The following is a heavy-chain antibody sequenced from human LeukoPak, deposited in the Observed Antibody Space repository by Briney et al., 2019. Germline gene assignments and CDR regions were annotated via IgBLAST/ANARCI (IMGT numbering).Heavy chain of an antibody. Sequence: GGSLRFYCAASEFTFSSYSMNWDRQAPGKGLEWVSYISSSSSTIYYAGSVKGEFTISRDNAKNSLYLQMNSLRAEDTAVYYCARGSYDSSGYYLGAGARADYWGQGTLVTVSS. J-gene: IGHJ4*02. D-gene: IGHD3-22*01. CDR1: EFTFSSYS. CDR2: ISSSSSTI. CDR3: ARGSYDSSGYYLGAGARADY. V-gene: IGHV3-48*01.